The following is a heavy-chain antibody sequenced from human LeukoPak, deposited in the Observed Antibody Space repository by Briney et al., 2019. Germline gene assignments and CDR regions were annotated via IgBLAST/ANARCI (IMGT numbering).Heavy chain of an antibody. CDR3: ARGFRNGPFDC. D-gene: IGHD2-8*01. CDR1: GFTFDDYG. CDR2: INRNGGST. V-gene: IGHV3-20*04. Sequence: GGSLRPSCEASGFTFDDYGMSWVRQPPGKGLEWVSGINRNGGSTDYADSVKGRFTISRDNAKNSHFLQMNSLRVEDTALYYCARGFRNGPFDCWGQGTLVTVSS. J-gene: IGHJ4*02.